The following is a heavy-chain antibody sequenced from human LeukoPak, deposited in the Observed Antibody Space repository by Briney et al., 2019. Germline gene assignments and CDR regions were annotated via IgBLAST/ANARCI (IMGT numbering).Heavy chain of an antibody. Sequence: ASVKVSCKASGYTFSSYYMHWVRQAPGQGLEWMGIINPSGGSTTYAQKFQGRVTVTIDTSTSTGYMELSSLRSEDTAVFYCARQSVRPGASPLFDYWGQGTLVTVSP. V-gene: IGHV1-46*01. D-gene: IGHD1-14*01. CDR2: INPSGGST. CDR1: GYTFSSYY. CDR3: ARQSVRPGASPLFDY. J-gene: IGHJ4*02.